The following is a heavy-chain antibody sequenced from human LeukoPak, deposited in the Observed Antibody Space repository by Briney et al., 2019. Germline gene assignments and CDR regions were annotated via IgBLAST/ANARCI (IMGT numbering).Heavy chain of an antibody. CDR3: ARRASPVYQNRGHNYFAP. D-gene: IGHD3-10*01. CDR1: GGSINSNFYF. V-gene: IGHV4-39*01. CDR2: IHYSGST. Sequence: PSETLSLTCTVSGGSINSNFYFWGWVRRPPGKGLEWIGSIHYSGSTYYNPSLKGRVTISVDTSKNQFSLKLRSVTAADTALFYCARRASPVYQNRGHNYFAPGGQGPLVTVSS. J-gene: IGHJ5*02.